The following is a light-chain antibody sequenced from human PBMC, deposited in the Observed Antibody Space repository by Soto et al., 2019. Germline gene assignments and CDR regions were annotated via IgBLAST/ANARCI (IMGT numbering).Light chain of an antibody. J-gene: IGLJ2*01. CDR3: AAWDGSLDVVL. CDR1: SSNIGTNT. V-gene: IGLV1-44*01. Sequence: QSDLTQPPSASGTPGQRVTISCSGSSSNIGTNTVNWYRQFPGSAPQLLLYNTNQRPSGVPGRFSGSKSGTSASLAISGLQSEDEADYYCAAWDGSLDVVLFGGGTQLTVL. CDR2: NTN.